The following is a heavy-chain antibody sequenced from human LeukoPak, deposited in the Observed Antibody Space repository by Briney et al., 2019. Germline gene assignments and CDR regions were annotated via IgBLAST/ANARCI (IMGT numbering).Heavy chain of an antibody. CDR3: AQAGLYRSGWYNPVDY. J-gene: IGHJ4*02. CDR1: GGTFSSYA. V-gene: IGHV1-69*13. CDR2: IIPIFGTA. Sequence: SVKVSCKASGGTFSSYAISWVRQAPGQGLEWMGGIIPIFGTANYAQKFQGRVTITADESTSRAYMELSSLRSEVTAVYYCAQAGLYRSGWYNPVDYWAREPWSPSPQ. D-gene: IGHD6-19*01.